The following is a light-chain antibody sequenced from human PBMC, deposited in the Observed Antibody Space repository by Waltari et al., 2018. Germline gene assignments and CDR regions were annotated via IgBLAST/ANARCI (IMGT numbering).Light chain of an antibody. V-gene: IGKV1-39*01. CDR1: QSINNNLNYY. CDR3: QQSYSPPYT. J-gene: IGKJ2*01. Sequence: DIQMTQSPSSLSASVGDRVTITCRASQSINNNLNYYLNWYQQRPGKAPKLLIDGASSLQGGVPSRFSGSASGTDFTLTISSLQPEDFATYYCQQSYSPPYTFAQGTNLEIK. CDR2: GAS.